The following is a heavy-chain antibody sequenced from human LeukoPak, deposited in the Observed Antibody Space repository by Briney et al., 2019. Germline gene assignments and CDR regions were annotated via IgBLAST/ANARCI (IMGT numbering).Heavy chain of an antibody. CDR1: GGSINSYY. CDR2: IYYSGST. D-gene: IGHD1-26*01. CDR3: ARDRGSYRFDY. V-gene: IGHV4-59*12. Sequence: SSETLSLTCTVSGGSINSYYWSWIRQAPGKGLEWIGYIYYSGSTNYNPSLKSRVTILVDTSKNQFSLKLNSVTAADTAVYYCARDRGSYRFDYWGQGTLVTVSS. J-gene: IGHJ4*02.